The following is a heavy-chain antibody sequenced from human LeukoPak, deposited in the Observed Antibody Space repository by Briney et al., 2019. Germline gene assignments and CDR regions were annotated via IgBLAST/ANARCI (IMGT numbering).Heavy chain of an antibody. Sequence: SETLSLTCAVYGGSFSGYYWSWIRQPPGKGLEWIGEINHSGSTNYNPSLKSRVTISVDTSKNQFSLKLSSVTAADTAVYYCASSDYYGSGSTADYWGQGTLVTVSS. CDR1: GGSFSGYY. V-gene: IGHV4-34*01. CDR2: INHSGST. J-gene: IGHJ4*02. CDR3: ASSDYYGSGSTADY. D-gene: IGHD3-10*01.